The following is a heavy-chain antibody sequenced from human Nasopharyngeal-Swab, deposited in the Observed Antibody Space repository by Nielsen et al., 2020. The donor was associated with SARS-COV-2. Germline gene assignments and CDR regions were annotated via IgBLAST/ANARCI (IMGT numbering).Heavy chain of an antibody. CDR2: IYYSGST. D-gene: IGHD6-19*01. Sequence: RQAPGKGLEWIGSIYYSGSTYYNPSLSGRVTISVDTSKNHFSLKLSSVTAPDTAVYYCASRIAVASGHYRPFDYWGQGTLVTVSS. V-gene: IGHV4-39*02. CDR3: ASRIAVASGHYRPFDY. J-gene: IGHJ4*02.